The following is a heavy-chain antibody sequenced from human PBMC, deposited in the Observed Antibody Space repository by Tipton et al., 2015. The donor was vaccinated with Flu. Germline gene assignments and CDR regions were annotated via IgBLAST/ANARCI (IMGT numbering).Heavy chain of an antibody. Sequence: SLRLSCAASGFTFSSYAMSWVRQAPGKGLEWVSAISGSGSSTYYADSVKGRFTTSRDNPKNKVYLQVNSLRVEDTAVYYCARIAGSGWYASMDVWGQGTTVTVSS. J-gene: IGHJ6*02. CDR3: ARIAGSGWYASMDV. D-gene: IGHD6-19*01. CDR1: GFTFSSYA. V-gene: IGHV3-23*01. CDR2: ISGSGSST.